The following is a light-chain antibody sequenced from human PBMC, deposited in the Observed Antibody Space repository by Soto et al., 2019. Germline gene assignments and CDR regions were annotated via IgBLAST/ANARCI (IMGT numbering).Light chain of an antibody. Sequence: EIVLTQSPGTLSLSPGERATLSCRASQSVSSNFLAWYQQKSGQAPRLLIYVASSRATGIPGRFSGSGSGRDFTLTISRLEPEDFAVYYCQQYASSPITFGQGTRLEIK. CDR2: VAS. CDR3: QQYASSPIT. CDR1: QSVSSNF. J-gene: IGKJ5*01. V-gene: IGKV3-20*01.